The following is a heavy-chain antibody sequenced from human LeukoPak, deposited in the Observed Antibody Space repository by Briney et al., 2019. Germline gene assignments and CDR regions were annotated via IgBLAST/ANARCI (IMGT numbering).Heavy chain of an antibody. V-gene: IGHV1-2*02. CDR3: AREGRRYYGSGSYYMSY. CDR1: GYTFTGYY. Sequence: ASVKVSCKASGYTFTGYYMHWMRQAAGQGLEWMGWINPNSGGTNYAQKFQGRVTMTRDTSISTAYMELSRLRSDDTAVYYCAREGRRYYGSGSYYMSYWGQGTLVTVSS. D-gene: IGHD3-10*01. J-gene: IGHJ4*02. CDR2: INPNSGGT.